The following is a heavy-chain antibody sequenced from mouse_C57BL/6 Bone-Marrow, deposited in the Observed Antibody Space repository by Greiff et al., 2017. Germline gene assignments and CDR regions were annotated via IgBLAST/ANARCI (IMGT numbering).Heavy chain of an antibody. D-gene: IGHD1-1*01. J-gene: IGHJ1*03. Sequence: QVQLQQSGAELARPGASVKLSCKASGYTFTSYGISWVKQRTGQGLEWIGEIYPRSGNTYYNEKFKGKATLTADKSSSTAYIELRSLTSEDSAVYFCAREDYSGSSCWYFDVWGTGTTVTVSS. V-gene: IGHV1-81*01. CDR1: GYTFTSYG. CDR2: IYPRSGNT. CDR3: AREDYSGSSCWYFDV.